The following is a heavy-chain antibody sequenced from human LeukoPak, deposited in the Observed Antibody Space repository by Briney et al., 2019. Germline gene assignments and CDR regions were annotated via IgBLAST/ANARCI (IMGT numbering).Heavy chain of an antibody. CDR2: IYYSGST. CDR3: AGPRIAVAGLGPFDY. Sequence: SETLSLTCTVSGGSISSSRYYWGWIRQPPGKGLEWIGNIYYSGSTYYNPSLKSRVTISVDTSKNQYSLKLSSVTAAHTAVYYCAGPRIAVAGLGPFDYWGQGTLVTVSS. J-gene: IGHJ4*02. V-gene: IGHV4-39*01. CDR1: GGSISSSRYY. D-gene: IGHD6-19*01.